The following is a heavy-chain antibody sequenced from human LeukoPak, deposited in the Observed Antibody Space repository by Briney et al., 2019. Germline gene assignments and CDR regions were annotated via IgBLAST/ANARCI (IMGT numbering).Heavy chain of an antibody. D-gene: IGHD2-2*01. Sequence: GESLRLSRAASEFTFSSYSMNWVRQAPGKGLEWVSYITNSGNSKSYADSAKGRFTISRDNAKNSLYLQMNSLRAEDTAVYYCARDGSKYCSSTSCYSGYYYYGMDVWGQGTTVTVSS. J-gene: IGHJ6*02. CDR2: ITNSGNSK. V-gene: IGHV3-48*04. CDR1: EFTFSSYS. CDR3: ARDGSKYCSSTSCYSGYYYYGMDV.